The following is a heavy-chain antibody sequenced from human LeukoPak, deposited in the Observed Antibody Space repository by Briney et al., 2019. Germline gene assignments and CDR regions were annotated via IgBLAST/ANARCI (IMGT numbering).Heavy chain of an antibody. V-gene: IGHV4-59*12. J-gene: IGHJ4*02. CDR3: ARAPDTVTTALDY. CDR1: GGSISSYY. Sequence: SETLSLTCTVSGGSISSYYWSWTRNPPGRGLGWIAYISDIGSINYNPSLKSRVTISVDTSKNQFSLKLSSVTAADTAVYYCARAPDTVTTALDYWGQGTLVTVSS. CDR2: ISDIGSI. D-gene: IGHD4-17*01.